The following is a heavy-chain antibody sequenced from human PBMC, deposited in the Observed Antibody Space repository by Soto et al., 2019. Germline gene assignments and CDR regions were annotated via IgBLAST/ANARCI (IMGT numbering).Heavy chain of an antibody. D-gene: IGHD3-22*01. J-gene: IGHJ6*02. Sequence: ASVKVSCKASRYTFTGYYIHWVRQAPGQGLEWMGWIIPNSGGTSYAQKFQGRVTMTRDTSITTVYMELSSLRSEDTAVYYCARDITNSLYYYDSSGPKTLYGMDVWGQGTTVTVSS. CDR2: IIPNSGGT. V-gene: IGHV1-2*02. CDR1: RYTFTGYY. CDR3: ARDITNSLYYYDSSGPKTLYGMDV.